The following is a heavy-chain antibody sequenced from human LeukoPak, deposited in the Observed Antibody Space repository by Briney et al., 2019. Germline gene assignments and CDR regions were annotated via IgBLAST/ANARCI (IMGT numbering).Heavy chain of an antibody. D-gene: IGHD2-15*01. CDR3: AKDSPTAIGYCSGGSCYGYFQH. Sequence: PGGSLRLSCAASGFTFSSYAMSWVRQAPGKGLEWVSAISGSGGSTYHADSVKGRFTTSRDNSKNTLYLQMNSLRAEDTAVYYCAKDSPTAIGYCSGGSCYGYFQHWGQGTLVTVSP. V-gene: IGHV3-23*01. J-gene: IGHJ1*01. CDR1: GFTFSSYA. CDR2: ISGSGGST.